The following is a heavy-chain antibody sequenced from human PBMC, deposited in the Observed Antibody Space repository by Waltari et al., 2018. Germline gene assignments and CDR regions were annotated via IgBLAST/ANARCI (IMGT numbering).Heavy chain of an antibody. Sequence: EVQLVEPGGGLIQPGGSLKISCAASELFVSRDYMSWVRQAPGKGLEWVSVIYSGGGTHYAGSVKGRFTISRDNSKNTLHLQMNSLRAEDTAVYYCARVSLRDYYYGMDVWGQGTTVTVSS. J-gene: IGHJ6*02. CDR1: ELFVSRDY. CDR3: ARVSLRDYYYGMDV. V-gene: IGHV3-53*01. CDR2: IYSGGGT.